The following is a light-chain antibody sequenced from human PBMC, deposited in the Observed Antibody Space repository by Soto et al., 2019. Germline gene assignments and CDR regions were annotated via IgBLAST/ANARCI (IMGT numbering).Light chain of an antibody. Sequence: QSALTQPASVSGSPGQSITISCTGTSSDVGSYNLVSWYQQHPGKAPKLMIYEGSKRPSGVSNRFSGSKSGNTASLTISALQAEDEAAYYCCSYAASSTFHVVFGGGTKLTVL. CDR1: SSDVGSYNL. CDR3: CSYAASSTFHVV. CDR2: EGS. V-gene: IGLV2-23*03. J-gene: IGLJ2*01.